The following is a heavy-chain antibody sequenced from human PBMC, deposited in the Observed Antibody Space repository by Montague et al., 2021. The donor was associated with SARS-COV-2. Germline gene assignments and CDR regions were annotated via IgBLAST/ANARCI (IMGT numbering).Heavy chain of an antibody. CDR1: LHCIGRPLYC. Sequence: SETLSLTCTVALHCIGRPLYCWAWIRQSPRQWLEWIGSISYAGRTYYNPSLRSRVSFSMDTSKNHFSLSLNSVTAADTAVYFCARQLPSYCSTNKCYPYYFDVWGQGALVTVSS. D-gene: IGHD2-2*01. J-gene: IGHJ4*02. V-gene: IGHV4-39*01. CDR2: ISYAGRT. CDR3: ARQLPSYCSTNKCYPYYFDV.